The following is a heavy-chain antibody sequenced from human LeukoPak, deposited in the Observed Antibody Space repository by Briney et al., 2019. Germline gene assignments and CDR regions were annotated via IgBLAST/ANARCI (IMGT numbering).Heavy chain of an antibody. V-gene: IGHV1-2*02. Sequence: ASVKVSCKASGYTFTSYYMHWVRQAPGQGLEWMGWINPNSGGTDYAQMFQGRVTMTRDTSINTVYMELTSLTSDDTAVYYCARDMITITTPYFDHWGQGTPVTVSS. D-gene: IGHD5-12*01. CDR1: GYTFTSYY. CDR2: INPNSGGT. J-gene: IGHJ4*02. CDR3: ARDMITITTPYFDH.